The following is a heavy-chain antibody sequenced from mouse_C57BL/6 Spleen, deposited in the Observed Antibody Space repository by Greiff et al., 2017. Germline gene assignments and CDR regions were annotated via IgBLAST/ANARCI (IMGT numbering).Heavy chain of an antibody. CDR2: ILPGSGST. V-gene: IGHV1-9*01. CDR1: GYTFTGYW. CDR3: ARGGWDY. J-gene: IGHJ2*01. D-gene: IGHD3-3*01. Sequence: VKLQESGAKLMKPGASVKLSCKATGYTFTGYWIEWVKQRPGHGLEWIGEILPGSGSTNYTEKFKGKATFTADTSSNTAYMQLSSLTTEDSAIDYCARGGWDYWGQGTTLTVAS.